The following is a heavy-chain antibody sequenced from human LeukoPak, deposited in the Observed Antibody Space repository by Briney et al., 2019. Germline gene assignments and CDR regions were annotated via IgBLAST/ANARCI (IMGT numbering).Heavy chain of an antibody. J-gene: IGHJ4*02. CDR3: ARRAWGYYGSGSYYIIDY. CDR2: IYHSGST. D-gene: IGHD3-10*01. Sequence: ASETLSLTCTVSGYSISSGYYWGWIRQPPGKGLEWIGSIYHSGSTNYNPSLKSRVTISVDTSKNQFSLKLSSVTAADTAVYYCARRAWGYYGSGSYYIIDYWGQGTLVTVSS. V-gene: IGHV4-38-2*02. CDR1: GYSISSGYY.